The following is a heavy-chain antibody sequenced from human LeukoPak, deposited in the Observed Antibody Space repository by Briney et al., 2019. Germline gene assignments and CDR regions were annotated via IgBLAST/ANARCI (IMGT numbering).Heavy chain of an antibody. V-gene: IGHV4-59*11. CDR3: ARDGTNYYGSGSYIYYGMDV. D-gene: IGHD3-10*01. CDR2: IYYSGST. J-gene: IGHJ6*02. Sequence: SETLSLTCTVSGGSISSHYWSWIRQPPGKGLEWIGYIYYSGSTNCNPSLKSRVTISVDTSKNQFSLKLSSVTAADTAVYYCARDGTNYYGSGSYIYYGMDVWGQGTTVTVSS. CDR1: GGSISSHY.